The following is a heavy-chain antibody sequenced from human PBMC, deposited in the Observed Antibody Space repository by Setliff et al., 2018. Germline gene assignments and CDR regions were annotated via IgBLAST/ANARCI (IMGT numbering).Heavy chain of an antibody. D-gene: IGHD4-17*01. J-gene: IGHJ4*02. CDR1: GYSFANSW. CDR3: ARSTVTQDFDS. V-gene: IGHV5-51*01. Sequence: GESLKISCKGSGYSFANSWIAWVRQMPGKGLEWMGVIYAGDSDTRYRPSFQGQVTISVDKSISTAYLKGSSLKASDTGMYYCARSTVTQDFDSWGQGTLVTVSS. CDR2: IYAGDSDT.